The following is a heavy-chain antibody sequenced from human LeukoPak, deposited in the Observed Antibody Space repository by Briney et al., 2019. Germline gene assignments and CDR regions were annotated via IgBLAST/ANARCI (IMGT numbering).Heavy chain of an antibody. J-gene: IGHJ4*02. CDR2: IYYSGST. CDR1: GGSISSYY. CDR3: ARASKELQFDY. D-gene: IGHD1-26*01. V-gene: IGHV4-59*01. Sequence: PSETLSLTCTVSGGSISSYYWSWIRQPPGKGLEWMGYIYYSGSTNYNPSLKSRVTISVDTSKNQFSLKLSSVTAADTAVYYCARASKELQFDYWGQGTLVTVSS.